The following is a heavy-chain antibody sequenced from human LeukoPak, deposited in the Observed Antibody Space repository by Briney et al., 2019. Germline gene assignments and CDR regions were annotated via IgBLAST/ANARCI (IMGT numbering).Heavy chain of an antibody. Sequence: GGSLRLSCAASGFTFSSYAMHWVRQAPGKGLEWVAVISYDGSNKYYADSVKGRFTISRDNSKNTLYLQMNSLRAEDTAVYYCARDRWRYCSSTSCSNWFVPWGQGTLVTVSS. V-gene: IGHV3-30-3*01. CDR2: ISYDGSNK. D-gene: IGHD2-2*01. CDR3: ARDRWRYCSSTSCSNWFVP. J-gene: IGHJ5*02. CDR1: GFTFSSYA.